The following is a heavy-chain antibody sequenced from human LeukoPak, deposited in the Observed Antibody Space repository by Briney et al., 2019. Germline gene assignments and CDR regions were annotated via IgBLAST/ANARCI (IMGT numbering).Heavy chain of an antibody. J-gene: IGHJ6*03. CDR1: GFTFDDYA. D-gene: IGHD4-23*01. V-gene: IGHV3-9*01. Sequence: PGGSLRLSCAASGFTFDDYAMHWVRQAPGKGLEWVSGISWNSGSIGYADSVKGRFTISRDNAKNSLYLQMNSLRAEDTAVYYCARAIRWEYYYMDVWGKGTTVTISS. CDR2: ISWNSGSI. CDR3: ARAIRWEYYYMDV.